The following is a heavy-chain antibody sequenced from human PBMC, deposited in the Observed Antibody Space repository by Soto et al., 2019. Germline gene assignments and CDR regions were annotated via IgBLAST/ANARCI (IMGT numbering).Heavy chain of an antibody. Sequence: SQTISLTCAISGSSVSSNIAAWNCIRQSPSRGLEWLGRTYYRSKWYNDYSISVKSRITINTDTSKNQFSLQLNSVTPEDTAVYYCARIVGATADYWGQGTLVTVSS. D-gene: IGHD1-26*01. V-gene: IGHV6-1*01. CDR3: ARIVGATADY. CDR2: TYYRSKWYN. J-gene: IGHJ4*02. CDR1: GSSVSSNIAA.